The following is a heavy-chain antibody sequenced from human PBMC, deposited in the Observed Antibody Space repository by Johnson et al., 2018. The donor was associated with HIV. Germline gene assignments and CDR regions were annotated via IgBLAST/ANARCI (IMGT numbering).Heavy chain of an antibody. CDR2: IYSGGST. Sequence: EVQLVESGGGLVQPGGSLRLSCAASGFTFSDYYMNWIRQAPGKGLEWVSVIYSGGSTYYADSVKGRFTISRDNSKNTLYLQMNSLRAEDTAVYYCAREVAGDYGDSPGAFDIWGQGTMVTVSS. V-gene: IGHV3-66*01. D-gene: IGHD4-17*01. CDR3: AREVAGDYGDSPGAFDI. CDR1: GFTFSDYY. J-gene: IGHJ3*02.